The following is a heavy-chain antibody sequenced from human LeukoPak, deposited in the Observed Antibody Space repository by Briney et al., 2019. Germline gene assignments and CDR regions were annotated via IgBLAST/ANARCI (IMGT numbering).Heavy chain of an antibody. J-gene: IGHJ5*02. CDR1: GGSISSYY. CDR3: ARAKGGNYYQGNRGWFDP. V-gene: IGHV4-34*01. Sequence: PSETLSLTCTVSGGSISSYYWSWIRQPPGKGLEWIGEINHSGSTNYNPSLKSRVTISVDTSKNQFSLKLSSVTAADTAVYYCARAKGGNYYQGNRGWFDPWGQGTLVTVSS. CDR2: INHSGST. D-gene: IGHD1-26*01.